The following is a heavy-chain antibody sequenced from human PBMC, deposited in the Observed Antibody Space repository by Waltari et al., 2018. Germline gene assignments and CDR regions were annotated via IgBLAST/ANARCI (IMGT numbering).Heavy chain of an antibody. J-gene: IGHJ4*02. Sequence: QVQLVESGGGVVQPGRSLTLSCAASGFTFSNSGMHWGRQAPGKGLELVEVISHDGVDKYYADSVKGRLTIFRDNSKDTLYVQIKSPRSEDTGLYYCVKDGTTTAGYFDHWGQGTPVTVSS. D-gene: IGHD1-1*01. CDR2: ISHDGVDK. CDR1: GFTFSNSG. CDR3: VKDGTTTAGYFDH. V-gene: IGHV3-30*18.